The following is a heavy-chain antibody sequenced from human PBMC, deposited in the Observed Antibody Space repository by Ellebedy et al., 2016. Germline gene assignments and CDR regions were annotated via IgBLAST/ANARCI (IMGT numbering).Heavy chain of an antibody. CDR3: ARNTSNWSAGRRTSNCFDP. Sequence: SETLSLTCTVSGGSISSDFFYWGWIRQPPGKGLEWIGSIYNSVSTVYNPSLKSRVTISVDTYKNQFSLKLSSVTAADTAVYYCARNTSNWSAGRRTSNCFDPWGQGTLVTVSS. CDR1: GGSISSDFFY. J-gene: IGHJ5*02. V-gene: IGHV4-39*07. D-gene: IGHD6-13*01. CDR2: IYNSVST.